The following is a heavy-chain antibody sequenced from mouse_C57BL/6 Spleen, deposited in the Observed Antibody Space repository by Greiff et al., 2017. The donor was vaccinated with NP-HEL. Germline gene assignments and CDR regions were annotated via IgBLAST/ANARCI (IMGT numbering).Heavy chain of an antibody. CDR1: GFSLTSYG. Sequence: QVQLQQSGPGLVAPSQSLSITCTVSGFSLTSYGVDWVRQSPGKGLEWLGVIWGVGSTNYNSALKSRLSISKDNSKSQVFLKMNSLQTDDTAMYYCASSHSNHVGFAYWGQGTLVTVSA. D-gene: IGHD2-5*01. CDR3: ASSHSNHVGFAY. J-gene: IGHJ3*01. CDR2: IWGVGST. V-gene: IGHV2-6*01.